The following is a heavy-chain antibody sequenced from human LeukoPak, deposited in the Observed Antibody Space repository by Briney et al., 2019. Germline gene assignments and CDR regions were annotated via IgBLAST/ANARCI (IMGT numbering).Heavy chain of an antibody. CDR2: IYHSGST. Sequence: SETLSLTCAVSGYSISSGYYWGWIRQPPGKGLEWIGSIYHSGSTYYNPSLKSRVTISVDTSKSQFSLKLSSVTAADTAVYYCARDISGGVYGDYGWGHGTLVTVSS. CDR3: ARDISGGVYGDYG. D-gene: IGHD4-17*01. J-gene: IGHJ4*01. V-gene: IGHV4-38-2*02. CDR1: GYSISSGYY.